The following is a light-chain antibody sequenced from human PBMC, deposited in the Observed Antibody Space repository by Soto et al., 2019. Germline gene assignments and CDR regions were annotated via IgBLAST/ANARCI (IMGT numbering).Light chain of an antibody. Sequence: EVVITPSPAPLPLSPREGVTPSCRARQTISNDLAWYQQKPGQAPRLLIYGASTRATGVPARFSGGGSGTEFTLTISSLQSEDFAFYYCQQNNKWPPVTFGGGTKVDIK. CDR3: QQNNKWPPVT. CDR1: QTISND. CDR2: GAS. J-gene: IGKJ4*01. V-gene: IGKV3-15*01.